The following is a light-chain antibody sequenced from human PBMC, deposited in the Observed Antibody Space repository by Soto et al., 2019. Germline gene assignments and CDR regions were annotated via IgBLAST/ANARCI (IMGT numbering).Light chain of an antibody. CDR1: QSVSSN. J-gene: IGKJ1*01. CDR2: GVY. V-gene: IGKV3D-15*01. CDR3: QQYHSWPQRT. Sequence: EIVMTRSPTILSVSPGERATLSCRASQSVSSNLAWYQQKPGQAPRLLIYGVYTRAPGIPARFSGSGSERQLTLGISSLHSEDFAVYYRQQYHSWPQRTLGQGAKVDIK.